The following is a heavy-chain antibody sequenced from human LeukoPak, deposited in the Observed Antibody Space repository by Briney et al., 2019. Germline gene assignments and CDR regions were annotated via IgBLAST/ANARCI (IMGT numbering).Heavy chain of an antibody. CDR2: ISGSGGST. Sequence: GGSLRLSCAASGFTFSSYAMSWVRQAPGNGLEWDSAISGSGGSTYYADSVKGRFTISRDNSKNTLYLQMNSLRAEDTAVYYCAKDGGYSGYDQPSDYWGQGTLVTVSS. V-gene: IGHV3-23*01. CDR3: AKDGGYSGYDQPSDY. J-gene: IGHJ4*02. D-gene: IGHD5-12*01. CDR1: GFTFSSYA.